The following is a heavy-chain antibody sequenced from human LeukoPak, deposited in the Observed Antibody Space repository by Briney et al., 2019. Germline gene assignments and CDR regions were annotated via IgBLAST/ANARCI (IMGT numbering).Heavy chain of an antibody. CDR2: ISTYNDNT. J-gene: IGHJ5*02. CDR3: ARVVPIFGVVIIMGGWFDP. D-gene: IGHD3-3*01. V-gene: IGHV1-18*01. CDR1: GYIFTSYD. Sequence: ASVKVSCKATGYIFTSYDISWVRQAPGQGLEWMGWISTYNDNTNYAQKLQGRVTMTTDTSTSTAYMELRSLKSDDTAVYYCARVVPIFGVVIIMGGWFDPWAREPWSPSPQ.